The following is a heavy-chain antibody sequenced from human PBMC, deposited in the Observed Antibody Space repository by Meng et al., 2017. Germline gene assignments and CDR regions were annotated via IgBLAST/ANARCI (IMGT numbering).Heavy chain of an antibody. CDR1: GGSVSSGSYY. CDR2: IYYSGST. J-gene: IGHJ4*02. CDR3: ARVKITGTTRSIDY. D-gene: IGHD1-7*01. V-gene: IGHV4-61*01. Sequence: QVPLQESGPGPVSPSGTRSLPCPVSGGSVSSGSYYWSWIRQPPGKGLEWIGYIYYSGSTNYNPSLKSRVTISVDTSKNQFSLKLSSVTAADTAVYYCARVKITGTTRSIDYWGQGTLVTVSS.